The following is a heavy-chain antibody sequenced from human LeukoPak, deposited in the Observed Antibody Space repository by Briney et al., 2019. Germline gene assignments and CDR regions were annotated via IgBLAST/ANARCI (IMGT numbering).Heavy chain of an antibody. CDR3: ARQPSGYCSSTSCSSH. D-gene: IGHD2-2*01. CDR2: INHSGST. Sequence: PSETLSLTCTVSGYSISSGYYWSWIRPPPGKGLEWIGEINHSGSTNYNPSLKSRVTISVDTSKNQFSLKLSSVTAADTAVYYCARQPSGYCSSTSCSSHWGQGTLVTVSS. V-gene: IGHV4-38-2*02. J-gene: IGHJ4*02. CDR1: GYSISSGYY.